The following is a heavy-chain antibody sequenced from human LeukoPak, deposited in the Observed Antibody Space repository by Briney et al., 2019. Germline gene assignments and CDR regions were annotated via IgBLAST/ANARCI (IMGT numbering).Heavy chain of an antibody. CDR1: GFTFSNYA. Sequence: PGGSLRLSCAASGFTFSNYAMSWVRQAPGKGLEWVSAISGSGGSTYYADSVKGRFTIFRDNSKNTLYLQMNSLRAEDTAVYYCASQYDFWSAYYPYWGQGTLVTVSS. CDR3: ASQYDFWSAYYPY. CDR2: ISGSGGST. D-gene: IGHD3-3*01. J-gene: IGHJ4*02. V-gene: IGHV3-23*01.